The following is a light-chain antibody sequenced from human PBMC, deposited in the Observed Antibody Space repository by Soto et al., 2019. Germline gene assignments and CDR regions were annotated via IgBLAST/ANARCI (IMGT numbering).Light chain of an antibody. CDR1: QSVSSSY. Sequence: EIVLTQSRGTLSLSPGERANLSCRASQSVSSSYLAWYQQKPGQAPRLLIYGASSRATGIPDRFSGSGSGTDFSLTISRLEPEDFAVYYCQQYGSSPMYTFGQGTKLEIK. V-gene: IGKV3-20*01. CDR3: QQYGSSPMYT. J-gene: IGKJ2*01. CDR2: GAS.